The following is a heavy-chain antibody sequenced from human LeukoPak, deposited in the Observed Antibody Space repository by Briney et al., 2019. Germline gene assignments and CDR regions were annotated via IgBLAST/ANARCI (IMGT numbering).Heavy chain of an antibody. D-gene: IGHD2-2*01. V-gene: IGHV4-59*11. CDR2: IYYSGST. J-gene: IGHJ5*02. CDR1: GGSISSHY. CDR3: ARDLSPEYCSSTSCYRSWFDP. Sequence: SETLSLTCTVSGGSISSHYWSWIRQPPGKGLEWIGYIYYSGSTNYNPSLKSRVTISVDTSKNQFSLKLSSVTAADTAVYYCARDLSPEYCSSTSCYRSWFDPWGQGTLVTDSS.